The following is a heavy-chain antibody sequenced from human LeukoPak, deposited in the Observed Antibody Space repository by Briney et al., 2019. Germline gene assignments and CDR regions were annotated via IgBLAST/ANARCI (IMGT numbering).Heavy chain of an antibody. D-gene: IGHD5-18*01. J-gene: IGHJ6*03. Sequence: GGSLRLSCAASGFTFSSDAMSWVRQAPGKGLEWVSAISGSGGSTYYADSVKGRFTISRDNSKNTLYLQMNSLRAEDTAVYYCAKDVGYSYGRSYYYMDVWGKGTTVTVSS. CDR2: ISGSGGST. V-gene: IGHV3-23*01. CDR1: GFTFSSDA. CDR3: AKDVGYSYGRSYYYMDV.